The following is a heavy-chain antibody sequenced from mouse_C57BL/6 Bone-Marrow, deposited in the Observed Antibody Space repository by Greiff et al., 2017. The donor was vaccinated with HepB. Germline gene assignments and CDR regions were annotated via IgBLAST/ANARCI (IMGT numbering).Heavy chain of an antibody. CDR2: IYPGDGDT. D-gene: IGHD1-1*01. J-gene: IGHJ2*01. CDR1: GYAFSSSW. V-gene: IGHV1-82*01. CDR3: ARPNYYGSSYYFDY. Sequence: VQLQESGPELVKPGASVKISCKASGYAFSSSWMNWVKQRPGKGLEWIGRIYPGDGDTNYNGKFKGKATLTADKSSSTAYMQLSSLTSEDSAVYFCARPNYYGSSYYFDYWGQGTTLTVSS.